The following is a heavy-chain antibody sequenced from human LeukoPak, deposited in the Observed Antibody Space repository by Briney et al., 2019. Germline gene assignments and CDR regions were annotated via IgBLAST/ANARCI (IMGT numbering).Heavy chain of an antibody. J-gene: IGHJ6*02. V-gene: IGHV1-18*01. CDR1: GYTFTSYG. CDR2: ISAYNGNT. Sequence: ASVKVSCKASGYTFTSYGISWVRQAPGQGLEWMGWISAYNGNTNYAQKLQGRVTMTTDTSTSTAYMELRSLRSDDTAVYYCARDQGLHYYYGMDVWGQGTTVTFSS. CDR3: ARDQGLHYYYGMDV.